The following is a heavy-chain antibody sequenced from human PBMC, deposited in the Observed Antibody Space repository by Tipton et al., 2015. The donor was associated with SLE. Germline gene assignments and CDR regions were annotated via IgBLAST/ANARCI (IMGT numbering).Heavy chain of an antibody. V-gene: IGHV3-9*01. J-gene: IGHJ4*02. Sequence: VQLVQSGGGLVQPGSSLRLSCAASGFTFDDFAMHWVRQGPGKGLEWVSSLTWNSAKIAYADSVKGRFSISRDNAKNTLYLQMNTLTPEDTALYYCARDLHPDIDSPGLDKWGRGTLVTVSS. CDR2: LTWNSAKI. CDR1: GFTFDDFA. CDR3: ARDLHPDIDSPGLDK. D-gene: IGHD5-12*01.